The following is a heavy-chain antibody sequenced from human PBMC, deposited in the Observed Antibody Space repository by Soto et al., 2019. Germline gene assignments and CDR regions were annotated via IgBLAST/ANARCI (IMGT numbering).Heavy chain of an antibody. CDR3: ARDQEVVDSLGYYYYGMDV. CDR2: IYYSGST. CDR1: GGSISSSSYY. J-gene: IGHJ6*02. V-gene: IGHV4-39*07. Sequence: PSETLSLTCTVSGGSISSSSYYWGWIRQPPGKGLEWIGYIYYSGSTNYNPSLKSRVTISVDTSKNQFSLKLSSVTAADTAVYYCARDQEVVDSLGYYYYGMDVWGQGTTVTVSS. D-gene: IGHD2-15*01.